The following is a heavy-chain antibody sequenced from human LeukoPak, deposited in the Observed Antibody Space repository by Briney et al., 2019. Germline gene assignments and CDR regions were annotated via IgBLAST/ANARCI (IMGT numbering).Heavy chain of an antibody. J-gene: IGHJ6*02. CDR1: GGSISNYY. CDR3: ARMYSSSWYGRYGMDV. Sequence: SETLSLTCIVSGGSISNYYWSWFRQPPGKGLEWIGYIYQSGATSYNPSLRSRVTISVDTSKNQFSLKLSSVTAADTAVYYCARMYSSSWYGRYGMDVWGQGTTVTVSS. CDR2: IYQSGAT. D-gene: IGHD6-13*01. V-gene: IGHV4-59*08.